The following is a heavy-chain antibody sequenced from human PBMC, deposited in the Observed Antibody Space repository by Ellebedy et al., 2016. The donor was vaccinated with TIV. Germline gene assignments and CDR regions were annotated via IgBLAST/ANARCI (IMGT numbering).Heavy chain of an antibody. CDR2: IYYSGST. Sequence: SETLSLXXTVSGGSVSSGSYYWSWIRQPPGKGLEWIGYIYYSGSTNYNPSLKSRVTISVDTSKNQFSLKLSSVTAADTAVYYCARDRVQLERRWDYAFDIWGQGTMVTVSS. J-gene: IGHJ3*02. V-gene: IGHV4-61*01. CDR1: GGSVSSGSYY. D-gene: IGHD1-1*01. CDR3: ARDRVQLERRWDYAFDI.